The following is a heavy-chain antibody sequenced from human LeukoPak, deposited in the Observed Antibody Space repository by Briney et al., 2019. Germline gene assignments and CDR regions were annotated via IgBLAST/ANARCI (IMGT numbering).Heavy chain of an antibody. CDR2: IYYSGST. J-gene: IGHJ5*02. CDR1: GGSISSGDYY. CDR3: ARAEKTYYYGSGSLNWFDP. Sequence: SETLSLTCTVSGGSISSGDYYWSWIRQPPGKGLEWIGYIYYSGSTYYNPSLKSRVTISVDTSKNQFSLKLSSVTAADTAVYYCARAEKTYYYGSGSLNWFDPWGQGTLVTVSS. V-gene: IGHV4-30-4*01. D-gene: IGHD3-10*01.